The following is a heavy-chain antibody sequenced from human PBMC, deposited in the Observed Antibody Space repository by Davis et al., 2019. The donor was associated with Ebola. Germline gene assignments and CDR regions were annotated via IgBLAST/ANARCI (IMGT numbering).Heavy chain of an antibody. Sequence: SVKVSCKASGGTFSSYAISWVRQAPGQGLEWMGGIIPIFGTANYAQKFQGRVTITADESTSTAYMELSSLRSEDTAVYYCARGRRQYYYDSSGYYSFDYWGQGTTVTVSS. V-gene: IGHV1-69*13. J-gene: IGHJ4*03. CDR3: ARGRRQYYYDSSGYYSFDY. CDR2: IIPIFGTA. D-gene: IGHD3-22*01. CDR1: GGTFSSYA.